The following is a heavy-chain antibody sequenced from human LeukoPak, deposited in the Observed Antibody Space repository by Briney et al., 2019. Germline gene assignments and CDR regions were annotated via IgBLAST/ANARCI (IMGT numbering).Heavy chain of an antibody. V-gene: IGHV7-4-1*02. D-gene: IGHD5-12*01. J-gene: IGHJ4*02. CDR3: ARDSSGYDTGMLLDY. CDR1: GYTFTSYA. CDR2: INTNTGNP. Sequence: ASVKVSCKASGYTFTSYAMNWVRQAPGQGLEWMGWINTNTGNPTYAQGFTGRFVFSLGTSVSTAYLQISSLKAEDTAVYYCARDSSGYDTGMLLDYWGQGTLVTVSS.